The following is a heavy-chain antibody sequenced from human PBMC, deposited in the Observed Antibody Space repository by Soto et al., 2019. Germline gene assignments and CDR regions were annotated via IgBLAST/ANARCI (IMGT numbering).Heavy chain of an antibody. V-gene: IGHV1-2*04. Sequence: ASVKVSCKASGYTFSDYYIHWVRQAPGQGPEWMGRINPNSGDTNYAQKFQDWVTMTRDTSISTAYMELSRLTSDDTAVYYCARYSHSDFWSGYQSIWFAPGGQGTLVTVSS. CDR3: ARYSHSDFWSGYQSIWFAP. J-gene: IGHJ5*02. CDR2: INPNSGDT. CDR1: GYTFSDYY. D-gene: IGHD3-3*01.